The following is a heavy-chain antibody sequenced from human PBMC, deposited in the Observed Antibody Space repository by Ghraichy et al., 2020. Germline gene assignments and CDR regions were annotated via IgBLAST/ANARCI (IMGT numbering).Heavy chain of an antibody. CDR2: ISRSGSST. V-gene: IGHV3-23*01. J-gene: IGHJ1*01. D-gene: IGHD1-26*01. Sequence: LSLTCVTSGFTFSSYAMSWVRQAPGKGLEWISSISRSGSSTYYADSVKGRFTISRDNSKNTLFLQMISLRAEDTATYYCAKDWPNSGSYVEYIEHWGQGSLVTVSS. CDR1: GFTFSSYA. CDR3: AKDWPNSGSYVEYIEH.